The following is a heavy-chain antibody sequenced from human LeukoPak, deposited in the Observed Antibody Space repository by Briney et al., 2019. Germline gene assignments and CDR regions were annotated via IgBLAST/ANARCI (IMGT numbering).Heavy chain of an antibody. D-gene: IGHD2-2*01. CDR2: ISSSVTTT. V-gene: IGHV3-48*03. CDR1: GFTFSGYD. Sequence: GGSLRLSCAASGFTFSGYDMNWVRQAPGRGLEWVSYISSSVTTTYYADSVKGRFTISRDNAKNSLYLQMNSLRAEDTALYYCARDRVVPAALDYWGQGTLVTVSS. J-gene: IGHJ4*02. CDR3: ARDRVVPAALDY.